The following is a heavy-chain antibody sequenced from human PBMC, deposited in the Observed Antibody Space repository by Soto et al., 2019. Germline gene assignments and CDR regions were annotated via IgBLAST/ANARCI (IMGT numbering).Heavy chain of an antibody. CDR1: GGSMSDYY. CDR2: IYHIGST. D-gene: IGHD3-16*01. Sequence: SETLSLTCTVSGGSMSDYYWSWIRQPPGKGLEWIGHIYHIGSTTYTPSLKSRLTISLDKSKNQFSLKLNSVTAADTAVYYCARGPAYEYVDAFDIWGQGTMVTVSS. J-gene: IGHJ3*02. CDR3: ARGPAYEYVDAFDI. V-gene: IGHV4-59*01.